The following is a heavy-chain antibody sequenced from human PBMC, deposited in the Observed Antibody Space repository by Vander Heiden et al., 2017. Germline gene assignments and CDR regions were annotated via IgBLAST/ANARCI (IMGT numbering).Heavy chain of an antibody. J-gene: IGHJ4*02. CDR2: INWVSGSI. CDR3: VKDIRRHRRGGGYYFDH. CDR1: GFIFENYA. Sequence: ESGGGLVEPGRSVRLSCAASGFIFENYAMHWVRQAPGKGLEWVSGINWVSGSIGYADSVKGRFIISRDNAQNSLYLQMNDLRVEDTAFYYCVKDIRRHRRGGGYYFDHWGQGTLVTVSS. V-gene: IGHV3-9*01. D-gene: IGHD3-16*01.